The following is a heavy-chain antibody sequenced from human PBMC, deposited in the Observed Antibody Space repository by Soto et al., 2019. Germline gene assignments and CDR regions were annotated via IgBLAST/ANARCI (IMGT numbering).Heavy chain of an antibody. V-gene: IGHV3-23*01. D-gene: IGHD3-22*01. CDR2: ISGSGGST. Sequence: GGSLRLSCAASGFTFSSYAMSWVRQAPGKGLEWVSAISGSGGSTYYADSVKGRFTISRDNSKNTLYLQMNSLRAEDTAVYYCAKDSIPHSSGYYYPATHFDYWGQGTLVTVSS. J-gene: IGHJ4*02. CDR3: AKDSIPHSSGYYYPATHFDY. CDR1: GFTFSSYA.